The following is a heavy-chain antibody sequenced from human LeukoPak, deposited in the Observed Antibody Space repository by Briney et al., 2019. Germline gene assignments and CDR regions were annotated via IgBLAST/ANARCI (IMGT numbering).Heavy chain of an antibody. CDR3: ARGRREGDAFDI. CDR1: GYTFTGYY. CDR2: ISAYNGNT. Sequence: ASVKVSCKASGYTFTGYYMHWVRQAPGQGLEWMGWISAYNGNTNYAQKLQGRVTMTTDTSTSTAYMELRSLRSDDTAVYYCARGRREGDAFDIWGQGTMVTVSS. V-gene: IGHV1-18*04. J-gene: IGHJ3*02.